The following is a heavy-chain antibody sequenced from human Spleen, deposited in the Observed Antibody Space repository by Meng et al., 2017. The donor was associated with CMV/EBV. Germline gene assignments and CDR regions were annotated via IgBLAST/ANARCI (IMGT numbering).Heavy chain of an antibody. Sequence: GGSLRLSCAASEFTFSTYTMNWVRQAPGKGLEWVSYISSSSNTISYADSVKGRFTVSRDNAKNSLYLQMNSLRAEDTAVYYCARLRYYGMDVWGQGTTVTVSS. CDR3: ARLRYYGMDV. V-gene: IGHV3-48*04. CDR2: ISSSSNTI. D-gene: IGHD3-16*01. CDR1: EFTFSTYT. J-gene: IGHJ6*02.